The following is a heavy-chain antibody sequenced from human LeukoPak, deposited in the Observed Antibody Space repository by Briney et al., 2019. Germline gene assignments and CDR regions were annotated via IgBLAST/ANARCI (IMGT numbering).Heavy chain of an antibody. Sequence: SETLTLTCTVSDGSISSSSYYWGWIRQPPGKGLEWIGSIYYSGSTYYNPSLKSRVTISVDTSKNQFSLKLSSVTAADTAVYYCARHGPSDWGRIDYWGQGTLVIVSS. CDR3: ARHGPSDWGRIDY. D-gene: IGHD7-27*01. CDR1: DGSISSSSYY. CDR2: IYYSGST. J-gene: IGHJ4*02. V-gene: IGHV4-39*01.